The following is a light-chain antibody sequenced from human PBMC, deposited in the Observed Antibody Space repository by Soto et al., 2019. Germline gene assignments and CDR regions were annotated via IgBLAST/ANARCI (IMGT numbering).Light chain of an antibody. CDR3: QSYDSSLRGVV. CDR2: GNS. Sequence: QSALTQPPSVSGAPGQRVTISCTGSSSNIGAGYDVYWYQQLPGTAPKLLIYGNSNRPSGVPDRFSGSKSGTSASLAITGLQAEDEADYYCQSYDSSLRGVVFGGGTKLTVL. CDR1: SSNIGAGYD. V-gene: IGLV1-40*01. J-gene: IGLJ3*02.